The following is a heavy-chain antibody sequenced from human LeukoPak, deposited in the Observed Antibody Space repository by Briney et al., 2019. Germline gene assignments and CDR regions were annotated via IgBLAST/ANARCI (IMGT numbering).Heavy chain of an antibody. Sequence: PGGSLRLSCAASGFTFSSYAMHWVRQAPGKGLEWVAVISYDGSNKYYADSVKGRFTISRGNSKNTLYLQMNSLRAEDTAVYYCASSTSAMVRGDTLDYWGQGTLVTVSS. CDR1: GFTFSSYA. J-gene: IGHJ4*02. V-gene: IGHV3-30-3*01. CDR3: ASSTSAMVRGDTLDY. CDR2: ISYDGSNK. D-gene: IGHD3-10*01.